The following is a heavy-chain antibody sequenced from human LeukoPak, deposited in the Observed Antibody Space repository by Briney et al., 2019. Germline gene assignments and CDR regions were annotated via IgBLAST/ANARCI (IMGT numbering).Heavy chain of an antibody. CDR1: GYSFTSYW. CDR3: ARRSYCSGGGCYVTPFDI. Sequence: GESLKISCQGSGYSFTSYWIGWVRKMPWTGPEWIGIIYPDDSDTRYRPSFQGQVTMAADKSISTPYLKWSSLKASDTGMYYCARRSYCSGGGCYVTPFDIWGQGTMVTVSS. CDR2: IYPDDSDT. J-gene: IGHJ3*02. D-gene: IGHD2-15*01. V-gene: IGHV5-51*01.